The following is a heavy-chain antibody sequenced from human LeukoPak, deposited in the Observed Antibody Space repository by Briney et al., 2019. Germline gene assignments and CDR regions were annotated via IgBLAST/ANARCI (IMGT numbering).Heavy chain of an antibody. V-gene: IGHV1-69*04. CDR2: IIPILGIA. D-gene: IGHD1-26*01. J-gene: IGHJ3*02. CDR3: ASWGELGVAYDAFDI. Sequence: SVKVSCKASGGTFSSYAISWVRQAPGQGLEWMGRIIPILGIANYAQKFQGRVTITADKSTSTAYMELSSLRSEDTAVYYCASWGELGVAYDAFDIWGQGTMATVSS. CDR1: GGTFSSYA.